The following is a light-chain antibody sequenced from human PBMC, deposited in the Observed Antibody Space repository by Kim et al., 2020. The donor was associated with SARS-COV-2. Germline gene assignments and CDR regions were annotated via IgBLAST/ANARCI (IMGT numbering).Light chain of an antibody. V-gene: IGKV3-20*01. CDR2: GAS. Sequence: SPGERATLSCRASQNVISNSLAWFQQKPGQAPRLLISGASNRATGIPDSFSGSGSGTDFTLTINRLEPEDFALYYCLQYGTSPFTFGGGTKVDIK. J-gene: IGKJ4*01. CDR1: QNVISNS. CDR3: LQYGTSPFT.